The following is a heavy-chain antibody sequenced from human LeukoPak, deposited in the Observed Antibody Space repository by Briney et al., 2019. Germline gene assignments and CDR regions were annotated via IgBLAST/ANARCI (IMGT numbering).Heavy chain of an antibody. CDR3: ARMAGNNYGDYDHY. Sequence: PGGSLRLSCAASGFTFSAYTMSWVRQAPGKGLEWVSVIYGGGITYYADSVKGRFTISRDNAKNSLYLQMNSLRDEDTAVYYCARMAGNNYGDYDHYWGQGTLVTVSS. J-gene: IGHJ4*02. CDR1: GFTFSAYT. CDR2: IYGGGIT. V-gene: IGHV3-66*01. D-gene: IGHD4-17*01.